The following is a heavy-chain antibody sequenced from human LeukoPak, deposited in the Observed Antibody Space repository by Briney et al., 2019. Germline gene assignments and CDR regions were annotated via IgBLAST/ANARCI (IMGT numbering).Heavy chain of an antibody. V-gene: IGHV3-11*01. J-gene: IGHJ4*02. CDR1: GFTFSDYY. CDR3: AREGLLRHGGKRFDL. CDR2: MSSSGGAI. Sequence: GGCLRLSCAASGFTFSDYYMSWIRQAPGKGLEWLSYMSSSGGAIYYADSVEGRFTISRDNAKNSLYLRMNSLRAEDTAVYYCAREGLLRHGGKRFDLWGQGTLVTVSS. D-gene: IGHD3-22*01.